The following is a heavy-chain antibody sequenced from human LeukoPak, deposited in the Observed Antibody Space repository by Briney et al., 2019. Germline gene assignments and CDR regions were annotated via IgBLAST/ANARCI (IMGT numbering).Heavy chain of an antibody. J-gene: IGHJ4*02. D-gene: IGHD3-10*01. Sequence: GGSLRLSCAASGFTFSSYAMSWVRQAPGKGLEWVSAISGSGGSTYYADSVKGRFTISRDNSKNTLYLQMNSLRAEDTAVYYCAKDPYYGSGSYGADYWGQGTLVTVSS. CDR3: AKDPYYGSGSYGADY. V-gene: IGHV3-23*01. CDR1: GFTFSSYA. CDR2: ISGSGGST.